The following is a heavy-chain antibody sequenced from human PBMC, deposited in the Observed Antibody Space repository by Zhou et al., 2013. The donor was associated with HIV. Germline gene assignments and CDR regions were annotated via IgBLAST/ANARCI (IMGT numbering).Heavy chain of an antibody. J-gene: IGHJ4*02. CDR2: IYYSGST. Sequence: QVQLQESGPGLVKPSETLSLTCTVSGGSISSHYWSWIRQPPGKGLEWIGYIYYSGSTNYNPSLKSRVTISVDTSKNQFSLKLSSVTAADTAVYYCARVGGEDGIAAAGSFDYWGQGTLVTVSS. CDR1: GGSISSHY. CDR3: ARVGGEDGIAAAGSFDY. D-gene: IGHD6-13*01. V-gene: IGHV4-59*11.